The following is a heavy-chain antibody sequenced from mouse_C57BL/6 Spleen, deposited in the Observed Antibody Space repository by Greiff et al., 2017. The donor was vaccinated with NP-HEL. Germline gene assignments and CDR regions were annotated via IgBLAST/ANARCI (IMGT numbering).Heavy chain of an antibody. CDR2: IDPSDSYT. CDR3: ARIRITTGPPDY. Sequence: QVQLQQPGAELVMPGASVKLSCKASGYTFTSYWMHWVKQRPGQGLEWIGEIDPSDSYTNYNQKFKGKSTLTVDKSSSTAYMQLSSLTSEDSAVYYCARIRITTGPPDYWGQGTTLTVSS. D-gene: IGHD1-1*01. J-gene: IGHJ2*01. V-gene: IGHV1-69*01. CDR1: GYTFTSYW.